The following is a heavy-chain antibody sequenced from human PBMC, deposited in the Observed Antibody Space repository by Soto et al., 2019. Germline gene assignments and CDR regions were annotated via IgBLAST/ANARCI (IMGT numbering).Heavy chain of an antibody. V-gene: IGHV4-59*01. J-gene: IGHJ5*02. CDR2: IYYSGST. D-gene: IGHD3-22*01. CDR3: ARDYYDSSGYGWFDP. Sequence: SETLSLTCTVSGGSISSYYWSWIRQPPGKGLEWIGYIYYSGSTNYNPSLKSRVTISVDTSKNQFSLKLSSVTAADTAVYYCARDYYDSSGYGWFDPWGQGTLVTVSS. CDR1: GGSISSYY.